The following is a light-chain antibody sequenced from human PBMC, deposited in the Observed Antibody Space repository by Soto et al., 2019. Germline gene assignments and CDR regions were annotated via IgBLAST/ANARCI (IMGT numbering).Light chain of an antibody. CDR1: SSDVGGYNY. Sequence: QSVLTQPASVSGSPGQSITISCTGTSSDVGGYNYVSWYQQHPGKAPKLMIYEVSNRPSGVSNRFSGAKSGNTASLTISGLQGEDEADYYCSSYTSSSTRVFGGGTKLPVL. V-gene: IGLV2-14*01. CDR2: EVS. CDR3: SSYTSSSTRV. J-gene: IGLJ2*01.